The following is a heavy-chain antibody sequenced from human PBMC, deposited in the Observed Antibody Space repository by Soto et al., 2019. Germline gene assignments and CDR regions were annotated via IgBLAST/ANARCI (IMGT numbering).Heavy chain of an antibody. Sequence: EVQLLESGGGLVQPGGSLRLSCAASGFSFDTYAMSRFTMSWVRQAPGKGLEWVSSLSGSGGKAYYADSVKGRFTISRDHSKNTLHLQMNSLSAEATAFYYCAKDRGGFAGGWEYFDVWEQRALVTVSS. D-gene: IGHD6-19*01. V-gene: IGHV3-23*01. CDR1: GFSFDTYA. J-gene: IGHJ4*02. CDR2: LSGSGGKA. CDR3: AKDRGGFAGGWEYFDV.